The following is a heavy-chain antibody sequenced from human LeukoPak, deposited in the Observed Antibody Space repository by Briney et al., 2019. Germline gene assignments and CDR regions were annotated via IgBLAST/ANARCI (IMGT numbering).Heavy chain of an antibody. V-gene: IGHV4-34*01. Sequence: SETLSLTCAVYGASFSGYYWSWIRQPPGKGLEWIGEINHSGSTNYNPSLKSRVTISVDTSKSQFSLKLSSVTAADTAVYYCARGRTYYDILTGQGRRGYWFDPWGQGTLVTVSS. D-gene: IGHD3-9*01. CDR3: ARGRTYYDILTGQGRRGYWFDP. J-gene: IGHJ5*02. CDR1: GASFSGYY. CDR2: INHSGST.